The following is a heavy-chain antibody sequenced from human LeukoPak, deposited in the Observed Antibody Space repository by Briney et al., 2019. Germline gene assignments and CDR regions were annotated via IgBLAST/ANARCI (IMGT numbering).Heavy chain of an antibody. CDR2: MNPNSGNT. Sequence: ASVKVSCKASGYTFTSYDINWVRQATGQGLEWMGWMNPNSGNTGYAQKFQGRVTITRNTSISTAYMELSSLRPEDTAVYYCARAGLGSGTFYNWFDPWGQGTLVTVSS. CDR3: ARAGLGSGTFYNWFDP. D-gene: IGHD3-10*02. CDR1: GYTFTSYD. V-gene: IGHV1-8*03. J-gene: IGHJ5*02.